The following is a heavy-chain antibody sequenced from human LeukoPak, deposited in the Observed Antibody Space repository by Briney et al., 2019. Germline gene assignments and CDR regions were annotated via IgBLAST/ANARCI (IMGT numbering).Heavy chain of an antibody. Sequence: SETLSLTCIVSGGSISSSIYYWAWVRQPPGKGLEWIGTVFYNGATQYSPSLRSRVTISIDTSTNQFSLKLTSVTAADTALYYCARGGASHSGAFDIWGQGTMVTVSS. CDR2: VFYNGAT. J-gene: IGHJ3*02. CDR1: GGSISSSIYY. CDR3: ARGGASHSGAFDI. D-gene: IGHD2-21*01. V-gene: IGHV4-39*07.